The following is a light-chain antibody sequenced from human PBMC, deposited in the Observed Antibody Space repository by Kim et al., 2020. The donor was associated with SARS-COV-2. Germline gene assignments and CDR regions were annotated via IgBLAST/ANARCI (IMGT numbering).Light chain of an antibody. CDR2: GNS. V-gene: IGLV1-40*01. Sequence: TISCTGSSSNIGAGYDVPWYQQLPGTAPKLLIYGNSNRPSGVPDRFSGSKSGTSASLAITGLQAEDEADYYCQSYDSSLSGSSVVFGGGTQLTVL. CDR1: SSNIGAGYD. J-gene: IGLJ2*01. CDR3: QSYDSSLSGSSVV.